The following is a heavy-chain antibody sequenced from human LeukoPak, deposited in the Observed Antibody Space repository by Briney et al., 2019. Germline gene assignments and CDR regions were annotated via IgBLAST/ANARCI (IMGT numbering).Heavy chain of an antibody. CDR2: IHNTGRT. V-gene: IGHV4-31*03. J-gene: IGHJ6*03. CDR1: GGSISSGSNY. D-gene: IGHD4-17*01. Sequence: SETLSLTCTVSGGSISSGSNYWGWIRQQPGKGLEWIGYIHNTGRTDYNPSLKSRVIISVDTSKNRFSLRLSSVTAADTALYYCARKNDYGDSYYMDVWGKGTTITVSS. CDR3: ARKNDYGDSYYMDV.